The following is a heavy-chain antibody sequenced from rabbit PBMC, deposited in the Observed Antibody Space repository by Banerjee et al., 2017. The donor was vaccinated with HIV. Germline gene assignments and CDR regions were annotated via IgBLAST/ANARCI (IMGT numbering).Heavy chain of an antibody. CDR3: ARSVGDGNAGVAYFNL. CDR2: IYPDFGIR. V-gene: IGHV1S47*01. CDR1: GIDFSSYG. D-gene: IGHD6-1*01. Sequence: ELVESGGGLVQPGESLKLSCKASGIDFSSYGITWVRQAPGKGPEWIAYIYPDFGIRSYANSVKGRFTISSDNAQNTVFLQMTSLTASDTATYFCARSVGDGNAGVAYFNLWGPGTLVTVS. J-gene: IGHJ4*01.